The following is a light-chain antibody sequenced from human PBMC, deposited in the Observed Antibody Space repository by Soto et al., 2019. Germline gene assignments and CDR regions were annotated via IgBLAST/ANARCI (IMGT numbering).Light chain of an antibody. V-gene: IGKV3-20*01. J-gene: IGKJ4*01. CDR1: QSVSSSD. CDR2: GAS. CDR3: QQYRRLPLT. Sequence: EIVLTQSPGTLSLSPGERATLSCRASQSVSSSDLAWYQQKPGQAPRLLIYGASSRATGIPDRFSGSGCGSDFTLTIASLEPEDFAVYYRQQYRRLPLTFGGGTKVEIK.